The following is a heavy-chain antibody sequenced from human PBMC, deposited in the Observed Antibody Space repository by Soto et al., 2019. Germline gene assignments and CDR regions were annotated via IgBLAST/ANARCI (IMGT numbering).Heavy chain of an antibody. CDR1: GFTFSSYS. CDR3: AKGSIAAAGPIDY. Sequence: GGSLTLSCAASGFTFSSYSMSWVRQAPGKGLEWVSAISGSGGSTYYADSVKGRFTISRDNSKNTLYLQMNSLRAEDTAVYYCAKGSIAAAGPIDYWGQGTLVTVSS. J-gene: IGHJ4*02. CDR2: ISGSGGST. V-gene: IGHV3-23*01. D-gene: IGHD6-13*01.